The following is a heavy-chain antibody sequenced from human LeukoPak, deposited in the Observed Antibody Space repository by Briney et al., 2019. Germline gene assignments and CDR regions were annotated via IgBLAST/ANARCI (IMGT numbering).Heavy chain of an antibody. CDR1: GFIFDDYA. J-gene: IGHJ4*02. D-gene: IGHD5-18*01. Sequence: PGRSLTLSCAASGFIFDDYAMHWVRQAPGKGLEWVSGISWNSASLGYAESVKGRFTISRGNAKNSVFLQMTSLRPEDTALYYCSRGHTAMVTWGCPNDWGQGVLVAVSS. V-gene: IGHV3-9*01. CDR2: ISWNSASL. CDR3: SRGHTAMVTWGCPND.